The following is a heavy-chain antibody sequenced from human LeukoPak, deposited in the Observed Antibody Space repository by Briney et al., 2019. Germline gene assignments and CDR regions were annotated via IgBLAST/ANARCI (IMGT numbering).Heavy chain of an antibody. Sequence: GGSLRLSCAASGFTFSSYAMSWVRQAPGKGLEWVSAISGSGGSTYYADSVKGRFTISRDNSKNTLYLQMNSLRAEDTAVHYCAKDRGSYGTGLGFDYWGQGTLVTVSS. CDR2: ISGSGGST. V-gene: IGHV3-23*01. D-gene: IGHD1-26*01. J-gene: IGHJ4*02. CDR1: GFTFSSYA. CDR3: AKDRGSYGTGLGFDY.